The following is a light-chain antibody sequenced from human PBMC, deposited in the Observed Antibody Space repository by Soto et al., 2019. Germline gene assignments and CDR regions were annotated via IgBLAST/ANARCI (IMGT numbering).Light chain of an antibody. Sequence: ETLMTQSPANLSLSPGETATLSCRARQSISDTLAWYQQKPGQAPRLLIHGASTRATGFPGRFSGSGSGTDFTLTISSLQSEDFAVYYCQQYNNWPWTFGQGTKVDIK. V-gene: IGKV3-15*01. CDR3: QQYNNWPWT. J-gene: IGKJ1*01. CDR2: GAS. CDR1: QSISDT.